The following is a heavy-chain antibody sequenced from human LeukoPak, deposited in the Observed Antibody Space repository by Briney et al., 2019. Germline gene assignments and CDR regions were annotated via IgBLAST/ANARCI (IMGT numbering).Heavy chain of an antibody. Sequence: GGSLRLSCAASGFTFSSYSMNWVRQAPGKGLEWVSYISSSSSTIYYADSVKGRFTISRDNAKNSLYLQMNSLRAEDTAVYYCARALSWGSLYYYYYMDVWGKGTTVTVSS. CDR3: ARALSWGSLYYYYYMDV. CDR2: ISSSSSTI. CDR1: GFTFSSYS. V-gene: IGHV3-48*01. J-gene: IGHJ6*03. D-gene: IGHD6-13*01.